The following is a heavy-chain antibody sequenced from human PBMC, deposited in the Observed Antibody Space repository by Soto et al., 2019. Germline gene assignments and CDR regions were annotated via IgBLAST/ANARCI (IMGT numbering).Heavy chain of an antibody. CDR2: IYFSGST. J-gene: IGHJ1*01. V-gene: IGHV4-59*01. CDR3: ARDVYFQH. Sequence: QVQLQESGPGLVKPSETLSLTCTVSGGSISSYYWSWIRQPPGKGLEWIGYIYFSGSTNYNPSLKSRVTISVDTSKNQFSLKLSSVTAADTAVYYCARDVYFQHWGQGTLVTVSS. CDR1: GGSISSYY.